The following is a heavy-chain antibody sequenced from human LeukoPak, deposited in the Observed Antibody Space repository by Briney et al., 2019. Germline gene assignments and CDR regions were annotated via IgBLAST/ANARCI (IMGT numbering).Heavy chain of an antibody. CDR2: ISSSGSTI. J-gene: IGHJ6*03. D-gene: IGHD6-6*01. CDR3: ARDPWSGIAARPDRHMVV. V-gene: IGHV3-48*03. CDR1: GFTFSSYE. Sequence: QPGGSLRLSCAASGFTFSSYEMNWVRQAPGKGLEWVSYISSSGSTIYYADSVKGRFTISRDNAKNSLYLQMNSLRAEDTAVYYCARDPWSGIAARPDRHMVVWGKGTTVTVSS.